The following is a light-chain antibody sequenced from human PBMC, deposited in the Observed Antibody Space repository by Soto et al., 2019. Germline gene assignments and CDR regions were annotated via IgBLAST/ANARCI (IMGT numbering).Light chain of an antibody. J-gene: IGKJ1*01. CDR1: QSVSSN. V-gene: IGKV3D-7*01. Sequence: EIVLTQSPATLTLSPGERATLSCRASQSVSSNLAWYQQKPGQAPRLLIYGTSTRATGIPVRFSGSGSGTDFTLTISSLQPEDFAVYFCHQDFNLPWTFGQGTKVDIK. CDR3: HQDFNLPWT. CDR2: GTS.